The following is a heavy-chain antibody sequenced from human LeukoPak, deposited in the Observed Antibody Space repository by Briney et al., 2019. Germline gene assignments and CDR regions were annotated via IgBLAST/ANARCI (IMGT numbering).Heavy chain of an antibody. J-gene: IGHJ4*02. CDR3: ARDLSTYYYDSSGYSNY. CDR1: GYTFTGYY. V-gene: IGHV1-2*02. CDR2: INPNSGGT. D-gene: IGHD3-22*01. Sequence: ASVKVSCKASGYTFTGYYMHWVRQAPGQGLEWMGWINPNSGGTNYAQKLQGRVTTTRDTSISTAYMELSRLRSDDTAVYYCARDLSTYYYDSSGYSNYWGQGTLVTVSS.